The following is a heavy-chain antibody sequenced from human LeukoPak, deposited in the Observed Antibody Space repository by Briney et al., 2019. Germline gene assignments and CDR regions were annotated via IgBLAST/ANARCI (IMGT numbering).Heavy chain of an antibody. CDR3: ARGRWGYGAWFDP. V-gene: IGHV4-34*01. CDR2: INHSGST. J-gene: IGHJ5*02. D-gene: IGHD4-17*01. CDR1: GGSFSGYY. Sequence: SETLSLTCAVYGGSFSGYYCSWIRQPPGKGLEWIGEINHSGSTNYNPSLKSRVTISVDTSKNQFSLKLSSVTAADTAVYYCARGRWGYGAWFDPWGQGTMVTVSS.